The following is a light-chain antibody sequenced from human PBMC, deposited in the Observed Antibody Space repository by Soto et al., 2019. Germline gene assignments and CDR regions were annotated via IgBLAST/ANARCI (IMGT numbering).Light chain of an antibody. V-gene: IGLV2-14*01. CDR1: SSDVGGYNY. CDR3: SSYTSSSLVV. J-gene: IGLJ2*01. Sequence: QSALTQPASVSGSPGQSITIPGPGTSSDVGGYNYVSWYQQHPGKAPKLMIYDVSNRPSGVSNRFSGSKSGNTASLTISGLQAEDEADYYCSSYTSSSLVVFGGGTKLTVL. CDR2: DVS.